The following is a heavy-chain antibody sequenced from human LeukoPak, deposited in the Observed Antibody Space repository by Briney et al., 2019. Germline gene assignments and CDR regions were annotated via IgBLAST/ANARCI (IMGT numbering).Heavy chain of an antibody. J-gene: IGHJ4*02. CDR2: SRNKRHSYTT. D-gene: IGHD4-17*01. V-gene: IGHV3-72*01. CDR3: TAGADGLFDY. Sequence: GGSLRLSCAASGFTFSDYYMSWIRQAPGKGLEWVGRSRNKRHSYTTEYAASVEDRFTISRADSERSVYLQMNSLKTEDTAVYYCTAGADGLFDYWGQGTLVTVSS. CDR1: GFTFSDYY.